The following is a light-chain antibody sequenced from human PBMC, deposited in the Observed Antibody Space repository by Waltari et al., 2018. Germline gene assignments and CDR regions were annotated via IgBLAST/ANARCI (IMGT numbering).Light chain of an antibody. CDR3: QQYGSSPALT. CDR1: QSVSSSY. J-gene: IGKJ4*01. Sequence: EIVLTQSPGTLSVSPGERATLSCRASQSVSSSYLAWYQHKPGQAPGLLIYEASSRATGIPARFSGSGSGTDFTLNISRLEPEDFAVYYCQQYGSSPALTFGGGTKVEIK. V-gene: IGKV3-20*01. CDR2: EAS.